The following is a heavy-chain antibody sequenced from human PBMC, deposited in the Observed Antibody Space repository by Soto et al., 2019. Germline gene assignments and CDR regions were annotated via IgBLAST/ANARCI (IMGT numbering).Heavy chain of an antibody. D-gene: IGHD3-9*01. CDR2: ISWNSGSI. V-gene: IGHV3-9*01. Sequence: GGSLRLSCAASGFTFDDYAMHWVRQAPGKGLEWVSGISWNSGSIGYADSVKGRFTISRDNAKNSLYLQMNSLRAEDTAVYYCARDLRGNDILPGHFYFDYWGQGTLVTVSS. CDR1: GFTFDDYA. CDR3: ARDLRGNDILPGHFYFDY. J-gene: IGHJ4*02.